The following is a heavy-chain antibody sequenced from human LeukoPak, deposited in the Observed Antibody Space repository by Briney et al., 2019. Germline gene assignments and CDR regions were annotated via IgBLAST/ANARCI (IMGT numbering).Heavy chain of an antibody. D-gene: IGHD1-1*01. CDR2: INPNSGGT. CDR1: GYTFTGYY. Sequence: ASVKVSCKASGYTFTGYYMHWVRQAPGQGLEWMGWINPNSGGTNYAQKFQGRVTMTRDTSISTAYVELSRLRSDDTAVYYCARDFAGTTVAFDYWGQGTLVTVSS. J-gene: IGHJ4*02. CDR3: ARDFAGTTVAFDY. V-gene: IGHV1-2*02.